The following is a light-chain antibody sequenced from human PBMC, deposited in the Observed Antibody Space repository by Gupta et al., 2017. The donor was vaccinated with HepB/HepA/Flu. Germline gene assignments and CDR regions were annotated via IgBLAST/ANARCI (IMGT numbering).Light chain of an antibody. CDR2: YNN. Sequence: QSVLTQPPSASGPPGQRVTISCSGSSSNIGLKTVNWYKQLPGTAPKLLIYYNNKRPSGVPDRFSGSKSVTSATLASSGLQADDEADYYCASLDAIQNGPVFGGVTMVTVL. V-gene: IGLV1-44*01. J-gene: IGLJ3*02. CDR1: SSNIGLKT. CDR3: ASLDAIQNGPV.